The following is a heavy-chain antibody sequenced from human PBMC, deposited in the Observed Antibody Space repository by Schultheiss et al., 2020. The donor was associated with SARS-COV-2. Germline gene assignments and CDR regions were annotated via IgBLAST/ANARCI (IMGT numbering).Heavy chain of an antibody. J-gene: IGHJ4*02. Sequence: AGSLRLSCAASGFTFSDFSMNWVRQAPGKGLEWVSSISATSGYIYHEDSVKGRFTISRDNAKNSLYLQMNSLRAEGTALYYCARGTGWTGAHEKGFDIWGQGTLVTVS. CDR1: GFTFSDFS. D-gene: IGHD6-19*01. CDR2: ISATSGYI. CDR3: ARGTGWTGAHEKGFDI. V-gene: IGHV3-21*01.